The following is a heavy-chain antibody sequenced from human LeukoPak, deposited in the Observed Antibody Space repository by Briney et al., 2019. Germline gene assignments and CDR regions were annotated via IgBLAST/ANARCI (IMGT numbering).Heavy chain of an antibody. CDR1: GFTFSRYA. D-gene: IGHD3-3*01. J-gene: IGHJ4*02. V-gene: IGHV3-30-3*01. CDR3: ARDGGYDFWSGYYQDY. Sequence: PGRSLRLSRATSGFTFSRYAMHWVRQAPGKGLEWVALISYDANIGSNKYYADSVKGRFTISRDNSKNTLYLQMNSLRAEDTAVYYCARDGGYDFWSGYYQDYWGQGTLVTVSS. CDR2: ISYDANIGSNK.